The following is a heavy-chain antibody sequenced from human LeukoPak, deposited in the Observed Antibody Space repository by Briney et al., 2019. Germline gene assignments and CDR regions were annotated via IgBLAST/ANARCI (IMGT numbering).Heavy chain of an antibody. V-gene: IGHV4-61*08. CDR2: IHYSGST. D-gene: IGHD3-16*02. J-gene: IGHJ5*02. CDR3: ARKVIRGDWFDP. CDR1: GGSISSGGYY. Sequence: SQTLSLTCTVSGGSISSGGYYWSWIRQPPGKGLEWMGYIHYSGSTDYNPSLKSRVTISVDTSKNQFSLKVRSVTAADPAVYYCARKVIRGDWFDPWGQGTLVTVSS.